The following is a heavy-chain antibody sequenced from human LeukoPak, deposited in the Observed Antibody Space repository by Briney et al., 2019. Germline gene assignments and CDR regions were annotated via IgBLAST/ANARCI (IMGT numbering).Heavy chain of an antibody. CDR1: GFIFSDYY. CDR3: AIGAWSSGGSSDY. J-gene: IGHJ4*02. V-gene: IGHV3-11*04. D-gene: IGHD2-15*01. CDR2: VSDSGSTK. Sequence: PGGSLRLSCAASGFIFSDYYMSWIRQAPGKGLEWISYVSDSGSTKYYADSVKGRFTISRDNAKNSLYLQMNSLRAEDTAVYYCAIGAWSSGGSSDYWGQGTLVTVSS.